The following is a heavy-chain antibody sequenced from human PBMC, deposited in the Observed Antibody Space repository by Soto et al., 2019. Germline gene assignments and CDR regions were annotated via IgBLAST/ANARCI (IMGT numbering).Heavy chain of an antibody. CDR1: GYSFTSYW. Sequence: PGESLKISCKGSGYSFTSYWISWVRQMPGKGLEWMGRIDPSDSYTNYSPSFQGHVTISADKSISTAYLQWSSLKASDTAMYYCARHVSVYYDSSAAFDIWGQGTMVTVSS. J-gene: IGHJ3*02. D-gene: IGHD3-22*01. CDR2: IDPSDSYT. CDR3: ARHVSVYYDSSAAFDI. V-gene: IGHV5-10-1*01.